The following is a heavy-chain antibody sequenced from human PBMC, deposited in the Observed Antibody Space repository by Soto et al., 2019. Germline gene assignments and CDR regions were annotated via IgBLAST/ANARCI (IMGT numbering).Heavy chain of an antibody. CDR2: IIPMFGTA. J-gene: IGHJ4*02. CDR3: ARGIQLWLRRINNGYSG. D-gene: IGHD5-18*01. V-gene: IGHV1-69*12. CDR1: GGTFSTYA. Sequence: QVQLVQSGAEVNKPESSVKVSCKAPGGTFSTYAISWVRQAPGQGLEWMGGIIPMFGTANYAQRFQDRVTITADESTNTVDMELSSLRSEDTAVYFCARGIQLWLRRINNGYSGWGQGTLVTVAS.